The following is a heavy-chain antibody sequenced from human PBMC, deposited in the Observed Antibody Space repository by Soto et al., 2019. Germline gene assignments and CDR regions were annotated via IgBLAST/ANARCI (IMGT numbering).Heavy chain of an antibody. J-gene: IGHJ4*02. V-gene: IGHV4-34*01. CDR1: GGSFSGYY. CDR2: INHSGST. CDR3: ARSMTTEIGPYYFDY. D-gene: IGHD4-17*01. Sequence: SETLSLTCAVYGGSFSGYYWGWIRQPPGKGLEWIGEINHSGSTNYNPSLKSRVTISVDTSKNQFSLKLSSVTAADTAVYYCARSMTTEIGPYYFDYWGQGTLVTVSS.